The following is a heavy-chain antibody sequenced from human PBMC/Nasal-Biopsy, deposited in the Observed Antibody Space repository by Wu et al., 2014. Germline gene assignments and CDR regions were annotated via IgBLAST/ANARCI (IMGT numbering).Heavy chain of an antibody. CDR1: GYTFRNYG. Sequence: VKVSCKASGYTFRNYGVSWVRQAPGQGLEWMGWISGYNGNTNYAEKLQGRVTMTTDTSTSTAYMELRSLRSDDTAVYYCARVQGGARRSYSSAWFPTLFGKLCDLWGQGTLVTVSS. V-gene: IGHV1-18*01. D-gene: IGHD6-19*01. J-gene: IGHJ5*02. CDR3: ARVQGGARRSYSSAWFPTLFGKLCDL. CDR2: ISGYNGNT.